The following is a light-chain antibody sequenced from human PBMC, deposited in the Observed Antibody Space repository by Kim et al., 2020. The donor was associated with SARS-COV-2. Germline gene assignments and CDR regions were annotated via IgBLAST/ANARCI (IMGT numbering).Light chain of an antibody. Sequence: VALGKAVRTTCEGDSRRDYYTTWFQQKPGQAPIVVVYGKNNRPSGIPARFSGSSSGNTASLTITGTQAGDEADYYCNSRDNDDNVLFGGGTQLTVL. CDR3: NSRDNDDNVL. CDR2: GKN. V-gene: IGLV3-19*01. J-gene: IGLJ2*01. CDR1: SRRDYY.